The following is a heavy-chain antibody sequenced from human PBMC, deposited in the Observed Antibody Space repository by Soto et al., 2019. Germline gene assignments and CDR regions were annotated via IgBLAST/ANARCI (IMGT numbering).Heavy chain of an antibody. V-gene: IGHV1-69*13. CDR1: GGTFSSYA. J-gene: IGHJ6*02. CDR3: AREVDFWSGYYTGPPYYFYYGMDV. CDR2: IIPIFGTA. D-gene: IGHD3-3*01. Sequence: SVKVSCKASGGTFSSYAISWVRQAPGQGLEWMGGIIPIFGTANYAQKFQGRVTITADESTSTAYMELSSLRSEDTAVYYCAREVDFWSGYYTGPPYYFYYGMDVWGQGTTVTVSS.